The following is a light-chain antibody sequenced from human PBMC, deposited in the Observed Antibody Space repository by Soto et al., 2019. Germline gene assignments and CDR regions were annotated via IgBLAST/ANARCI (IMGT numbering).Light chain of an antibody. V-gene: IGKV3-20*01. CDR2: GAS. J-gene: IGKJ4*01. CDR1: QSVSSSY. CDR3: QQYGSSPT. Sequence: EIVLTHSPGTLSLSPGERATLSFSASQSVSSSYLAWYQQKPGQAPRLLIYGASSRATGIPDRFSGSGSGTDFTLTISRLEPEDFAVYYCQQYGSSPTFGGGTKVDIK.